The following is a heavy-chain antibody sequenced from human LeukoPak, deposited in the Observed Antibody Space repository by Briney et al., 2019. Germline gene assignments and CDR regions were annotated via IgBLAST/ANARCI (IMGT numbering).Heavy chain of an antibody. CDR1: GFTFSSYE. V-gene: IGHV3-48*03. Sequence: GGSLRLSCAASGFTFSSYEMNWVRQAPGKGLEWVSYISSSGSTIYYADSVKGRFTISRDNAKNSLYLQMNSLRAENTAVYYCARDSYGGKIGGTYWGQGTLVTVSS. D-gene: IGHD4-23*01. CDR3: ARDSYGGKIGGTY. J-gene: IGHJ4*02. CDR2: ISSSGSTI.